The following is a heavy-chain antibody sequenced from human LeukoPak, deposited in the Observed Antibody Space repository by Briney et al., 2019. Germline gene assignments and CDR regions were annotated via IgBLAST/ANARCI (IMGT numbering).Heavy chain of an antibody. CDR2: VDPEDGET. CDR1: GYTFTDYY. J-gene: IGHJ4*02. D-gene: IGHD3-3*02. CDR3: ATGFIFGVVIRRHLKDNFDY. V-gene: IGHV1-69-2*01. Sequence: VKISCKVSGYTFTDYYMHWVQQAPGKGLGWMGLVDPEDGETIYAEKFQGRVTITADTSTDTAYMELSSLRSEDTAVYYCATGFIFGVVIRRHLKDNFDYWGQGTLVTVSS.